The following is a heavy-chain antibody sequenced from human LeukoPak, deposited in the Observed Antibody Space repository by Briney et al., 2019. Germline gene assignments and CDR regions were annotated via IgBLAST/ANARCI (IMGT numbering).Heavy chain of an antibody. CDR2: IYWNDDK. V-gene: IGHV2-5*01. CDR1: GFSLSTSGVG. J-gene: IGHJ6*02. CDR3: ARQLYSSGWHGGGEYYYYYYGMDV. D-gene: IGHD6-19*01. Sequence: SGPTLVKPTQTLTLTCTFSGFSLSTSGVGVGWIRQPPGKALEWLALIYWNDDKRYSPSLKSRLTITKDTSKNQVVLTMTNMDPVDTATYYCARQLYSSGWHGGGEYYYYYYGMDVWGQGTTVTVSS.